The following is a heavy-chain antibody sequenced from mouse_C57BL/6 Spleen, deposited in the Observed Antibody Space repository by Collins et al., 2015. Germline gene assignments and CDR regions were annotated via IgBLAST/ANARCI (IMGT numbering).Heavy chain of an antibody. D-gene: IGHD1-1*01. V-gene: IGHV1-18*01. CDR1: GYTFTEYT. CDR2: INPNNGGT. CDR3: ARRYYGSSYRYYYAMDY. J-gene: IGHJ4*01. Sequence: EVQLQQSGPELVKPGASVKISCKTSGYTFTEYTMHWVKQSHGKSLEWIGGINPNNGGTSYNQKFKGKATLTVDKPSSTAYMELRSLTSEDSAVYYCARRYYGSSYRYYYAMDYWGQGTSVTVSS.